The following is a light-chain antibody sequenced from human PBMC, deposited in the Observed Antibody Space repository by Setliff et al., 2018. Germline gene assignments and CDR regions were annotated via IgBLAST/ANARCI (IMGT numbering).Light chain of an antibody. V-gene: IGLV2-8*01. Sequence: QSALTQPPSASGSPGQSVTISCTGTSSDVGGYNYVSWYQQHPGKAPKLMIYEVSKRPSGVPERFSGSKSGNTASLTVSGLQAEDEADYYCSSYAGSNTPYVFGTGTKV. CDR2: EVS. J-gene: IGLJ1*01. CDR1: SSDVGGYNY. CDR3: SSYAGSNTPYV.